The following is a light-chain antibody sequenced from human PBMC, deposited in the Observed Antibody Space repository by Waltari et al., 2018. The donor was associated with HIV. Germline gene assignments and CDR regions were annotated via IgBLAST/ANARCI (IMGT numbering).Light chain of an antibody. J-gene: IGKJ1*01. V-gene: IGKV1-39*01. CDR2: SAS. CDR3: QQSYTTPRT. Sequence: DIQVTQSPSSLSASVGDGVTVTCRASQTLGTYLNWYQQVPGEAPKLLIYSASNLQSGVPSRFSGSGYGTDFSLTISSLEPEDFAVYYCQQSYTTPRTFGQGTKVEIK. CDR1: QTLGTY.